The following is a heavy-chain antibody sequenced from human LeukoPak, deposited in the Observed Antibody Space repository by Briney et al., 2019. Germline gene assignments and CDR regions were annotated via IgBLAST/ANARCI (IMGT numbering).Heavy chain of an antibody. CDR2: ISSSSSTI. D-gene: IGHD1-14*01. V-gene: IGHV3-48*01. CDR3: TTRGGGDY. CDR1: GFTFSSYS. J-gene: IGHJ4*02. Sequence: PGGSLRLSCAASGFTFSSYSMNWVRQAPGKGLEWVSYISSSSSTIYYADSVKGRFTISRDNAKNSLYLQMNSLKTEDTAVYYCTTRGGGDYWGQGTLVTVSS.